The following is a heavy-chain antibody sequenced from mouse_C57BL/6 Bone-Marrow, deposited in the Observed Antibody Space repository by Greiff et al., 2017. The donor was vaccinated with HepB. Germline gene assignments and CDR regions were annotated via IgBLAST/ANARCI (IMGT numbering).Heavy chain of an antibody. CDR1: GFTFSSYA. CDR2: ISDGGSYT. CDR3: ARGRLRGYFDY. J-gene: IGHJ2*01. V-gene: IGHV5-4*03. Sequence: EVKLVESGGVLVKPGGSLKLSCAASGFTFSSYAMSWVRQTPEKSLEWVATISDGGSYTYYPDNVKGRFTISRDNAKNNLYLQMSHLKSEDTAMYYCARGRLRGYFDYWGQGTTLTVSS. D-gene: IGHD3-3*01.